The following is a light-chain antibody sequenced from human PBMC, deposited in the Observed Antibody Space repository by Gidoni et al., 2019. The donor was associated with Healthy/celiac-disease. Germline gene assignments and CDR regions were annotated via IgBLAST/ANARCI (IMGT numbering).Light chain of an antibody. CDR3: AAWDDSLNGHVV. CDR2: SNH. Sequence: QSVLTQPPSAYGTPGQRVTISCSGSSANLGSNTVNWYQQLPGTAPNLLIYSNHQRPSAVPVRFSGSKSGTSASLAISVLQSEDEADYYCAAWDDSLNGHVVFGGGTKLTVL. V-gene: IGLV1-44*01. CDR1: SANLGSNT. J-gene: IGLJ2*01.